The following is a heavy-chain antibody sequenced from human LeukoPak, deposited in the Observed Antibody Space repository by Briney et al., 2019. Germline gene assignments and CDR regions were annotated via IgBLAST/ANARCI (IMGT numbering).Heavy chain of an antibody. V-gene: IGHV3-23*01. CDR1: GFTFSIYA. D-gene: IGHD2-2*01. Sequence: GGSLRLSCAASGFTFSIYAMSWVRQAPGKGLEWVSGISGSGGSTCYADSVKGRFTISRDNSKNTLDLQMNSLRAEDTAVYYCAKDLGDCSSTSCYFDCWGQGTLVTVSS. CDR3: AKDLGDCSSTSCYFDC. J-gene: IGHJ4*02. CDR2: ISGSGGST.